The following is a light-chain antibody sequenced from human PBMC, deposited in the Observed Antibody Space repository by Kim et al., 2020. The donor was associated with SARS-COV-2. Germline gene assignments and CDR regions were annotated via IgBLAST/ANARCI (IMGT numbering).Light chain of an antibody. J-gene: IGKJ2*03. Sequence: GQPASISCRSSQGLGHSNGNTYLSWLHQRPGQPLRLLIYKIFNRLSGVPDRFSGSGAGTDFTLHISRVEAEDVGLYYCMQATQMYSFGQGTKLEI. V-gene: IGKV2-24*01. CDR3: MQATQMYS. CDR2: KIF. CDR1: QGLGHSNGNTY.